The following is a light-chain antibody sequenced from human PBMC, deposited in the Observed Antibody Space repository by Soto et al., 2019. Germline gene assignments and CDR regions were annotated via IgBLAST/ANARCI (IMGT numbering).Light chain of an antibody. V-gene: IGLV2-14*01. J-gene: IGLJ1*01. CDR2: DVT. Sequence: QSVLTQPASVSGSPGQSSTIFCTGTSSDVGGYDYVSWYLQHPGKAPKLMIYDVTNRPSGVSNRFSGSKSGNTASLTISGLQAEDEADYYCSSYTTSSTLVFGTGTKVTVL. CDR1: SSDVGGYDY. CDR3: SSYTTSSTLV.